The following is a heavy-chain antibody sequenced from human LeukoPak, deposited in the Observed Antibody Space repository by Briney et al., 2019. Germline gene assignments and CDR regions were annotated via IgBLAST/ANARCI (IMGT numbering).Heavy chain of an antibody. V-gene: IGHV3-7*01. CDR2: IKQDGSEK. CDR3: ARVFSGSPGYHDY. Sequence: GGSLRLSCAASGFTFSSYWMSWVRQAPGKGLEWVANIKQDGSEKYVDSVKGRFTISRDNAKNSLYLQMNSLRAEDTAVYYCARVFSGSPGYHDYWGQGTLVTVSS. J-gene: IGHJ4*02. D-gene: IGHD1-26*01. CDR1: GFTFSSYW.